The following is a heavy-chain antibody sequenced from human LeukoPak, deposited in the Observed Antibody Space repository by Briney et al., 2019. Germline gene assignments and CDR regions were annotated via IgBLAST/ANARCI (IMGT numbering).Heavy chain of an antibody. D-gene: IGHD2-2*01. CDR1: GGSISGGTYY. V-gene: IGHV4-39*07. Sequence: SQTLSLTCTVSGGSISGGTYYWGWIRQPPGKGLEWIGSIYYTGSTYDNPSLKSRVTISVDTSKNQFSLKLSSVTAAGTAVYYCAGDSAYCSSTSCSYFDYWGQGTLVTVSS. CDR3: AGDSAYCSSTSCSYFDY. CDR2: IYYTGST. J-gene: IGHJ4*02.